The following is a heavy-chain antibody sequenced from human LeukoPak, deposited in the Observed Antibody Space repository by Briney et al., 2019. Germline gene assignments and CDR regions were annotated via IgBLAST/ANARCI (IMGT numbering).Heavy chain of an antibody. J-gene: IGHJ4*02. Sequence: GGSLRLSCAASGFTFSSYSMNWVRQAPGKGLEWVSSISSSSSYIYYADSVKGRFTISRDNAKNSLYLQMNSLRAEDTAVYYCARHFCSSTSCSNWGQGTLVTVSS. CDR3: ARHFCSSTSCSN. D-gene: IGHD2-2*01. CDR1: GFTFSSYS. V-gene: IGHV3-21*01. CDR2: ISSSSSYI.